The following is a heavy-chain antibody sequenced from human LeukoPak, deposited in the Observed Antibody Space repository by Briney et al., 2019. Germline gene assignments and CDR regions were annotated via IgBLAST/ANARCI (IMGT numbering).Heavy chain of an antibody. CDR1: GGSISSYY. D-gene: IGHD3-9*01. CDR3: ARRAFTTYYDILTGYYYYYYMDV. V-gene: IGHV4-4*09. CDR2: IYTSGST. Sequence: PSETLSLTCAVSGGSISSYYWSWIRQPPGKGLEWIGYIYTSGSTNYNPSLKSRVTISVDTSKNQFSLKLSSVTAADTAVYYCARRAFTTYYDILTGYYYYYYMDVWGKGTTVTVSS. J-gene: IGHJ6*03.